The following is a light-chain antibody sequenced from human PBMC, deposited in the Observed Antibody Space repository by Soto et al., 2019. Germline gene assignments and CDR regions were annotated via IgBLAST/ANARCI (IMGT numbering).Light chain of an antibody. CDR3: QKYSSVPV. CDR1: QGIRNF. V-gene: IGKV1-27*01. J-gene: IGKJ3*01. Sequence: DIQMTQSPTSLSASVGDRVTITCRASQGIRNFVAWYQQKPGKPPKLLIYAASTFQSGVPSRFSGSVSGTDFTLTINSLQPDDVATYSCQKYSSVPVFGPGTKVEI. CDR2: AAS.